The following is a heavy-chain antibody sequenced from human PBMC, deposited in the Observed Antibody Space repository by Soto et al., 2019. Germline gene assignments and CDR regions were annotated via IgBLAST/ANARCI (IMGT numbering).Heavy chain of an antibody. V-gene: IGHV2-5*01. J-gene: IGHJ4*02. CDR3: AHSARYYDILTGQYFPRNFDY. CDR2: IYWHDDK. Sequence: QITLKESGPPLVKPTQTLTLTCTFSGFSLRTSGVGVGWIRQPPGKALEWLALIYWHDDKRYSPSLQNRLTTTKDTSNNQVSLTTTNMDPVDTATYYCAHSARYYDILTGQYFPRNFDYWGQGTLVTVSS. D-gene: IGHD3-9*01. CDR1: GFSLRTSGVG.